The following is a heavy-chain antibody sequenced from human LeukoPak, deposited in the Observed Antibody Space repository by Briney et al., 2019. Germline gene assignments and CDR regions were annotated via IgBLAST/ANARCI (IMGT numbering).Heavy chain of an antibody. CDR3: ARDLGRAVEMATITGFDY. CDR1: GFTFSSYA. J-gene: IGHJ4*02. Sequence: PGGALRLCCAASGFTFSSYAMHWVRQAPAKGLERVAVISYGGSNKYYADSVKGRFTITRDNSKSMLYLQMNSLRPEDTAVYYCARDLGRAVEMATITGFDYWGQGTLVTASS. V-gene: IGHV3-30*04. D-gene: IGHD5-24*01. CDR2: ISYGGSNK.